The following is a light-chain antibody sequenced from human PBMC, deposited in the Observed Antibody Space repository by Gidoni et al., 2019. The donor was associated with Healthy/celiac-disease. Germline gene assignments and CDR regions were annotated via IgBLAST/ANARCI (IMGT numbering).Light chain of an antibody. CDR1: QSVSSN. V-gene: IGKV3-15*01. CDR3: QQYNNWPPWT. Sequence: EIVMTQSQATLSVSQGERATLPCRASQSVSSNLAWYQQKPGQAPRLLIYGASTRATGIPARFSGSGSGTDFTLTISSLQSEDFAVYYCQQYNNWPPWTFGQGTKVEIK. CDR2: GAS. J-gene: IGKJ1*01.